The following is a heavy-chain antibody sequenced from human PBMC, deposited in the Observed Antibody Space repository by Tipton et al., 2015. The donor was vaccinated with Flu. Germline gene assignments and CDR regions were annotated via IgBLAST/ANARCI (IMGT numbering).Heavy chain of an antibody. J-gene: IGHJ4*02. CDR2: LVPIFGST. Sequence: QLVQSGAEVKNPGASLKVSCKASGGTFSNYAINWMRQGPGQGLEWMGGLVPIFGSTNYAQKFQDRLTIPADDSTSTTYMQLSSLRSGDPAVCYCARGSSRRYYLSFGFFDCWGRGTLVTVS. CDR3: ARGSSRRYYLSFGFFDC. CDR1: GGTFSNYA. V-gene: IGHV1-69*01. D-gene: IGHD3-22*01.